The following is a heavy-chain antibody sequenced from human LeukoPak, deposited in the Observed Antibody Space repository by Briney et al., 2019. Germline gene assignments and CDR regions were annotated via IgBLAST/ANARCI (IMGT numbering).Heavy chain of an antibody. V-gene: IGHV3-30*18. D-gene: IGHD3/OR15-3a*01. CDR3: AKTPRDYTDFNWYFDL. J-gene: IGHJ2*01. Sequence: GRSLRLSCAGFGFRFSDYGMHWVRQAPGKGLEWVAVVSYDGSNKYYSDSLRGQFTISRDNSKNTLYLQMNSLRAEDTAVYYCAKTPRDYTDFNWYFDLWGRGTLVSASS. CDR2: VSYDGSNK. CDR1: GFRFSDYG.